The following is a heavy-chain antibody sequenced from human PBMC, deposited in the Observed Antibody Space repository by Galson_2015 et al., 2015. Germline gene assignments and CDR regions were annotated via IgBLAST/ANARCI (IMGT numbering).Heavy chain of an antibody. Sequence: SVKVSCKASGYTFINYYMHWVRQAPGQGLEWMGIINTSGGSTTYAQKFQGRVTMTRDTSTSTVYMNLSSLRSEDTALYYCVRGDYGGEDYWGQGTLVTVSS. CDR1: GYTFINYY. CDR3: VRGDYGGEDY. D-gene: IGHD4-17*01. V-gene: IGHV1-46*01. CDR2: INTSGGST. J-gene: IGHJ4*02.